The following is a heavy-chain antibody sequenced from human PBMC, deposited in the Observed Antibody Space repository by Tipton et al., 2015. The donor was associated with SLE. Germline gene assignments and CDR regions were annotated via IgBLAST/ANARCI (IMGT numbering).Heavy chain of an antibody. CDR3: ARAIGVHYFNV. V-gene: IGHV4-59*12. CDR1: GDSFNLYY. J-gene: IGHJ4*02. D-gene: IGHD3-16*01. Sequence: TLSLTCTVSGDSFNLYYWTWIRQPPGKGLELIGNINYSGTTYYNPSLKTRVTISVDTSKIQFSLRLTSMTAADTAVYYCARAIGVHYFNVWGQGTLVTVSS. CDR2: INYSGTT.